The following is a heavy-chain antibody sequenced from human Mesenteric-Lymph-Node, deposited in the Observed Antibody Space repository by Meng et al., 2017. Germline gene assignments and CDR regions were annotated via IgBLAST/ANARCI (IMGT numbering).Heavy chain of an antibody. D-gene: IGHD1-14*01. J-gene: IGHJ5*02. CDR3: ARDLPGGTKGTWLDL. Sequence: QVQLGHSGAGVKKPGASVKVSCEASGFIFTSYAISWVRQAPGQGLQYMGWISAYNGNTNYAQELQGRVTMTTDTSTSTAYMELRSLRSDDTAVYYCARDLPGGTKGTWLDLWGQGTLVTVSS. CDR2: ISAYNGNT. CDR1: GFIFTSYA. V-gene: IGHV1-18*01.